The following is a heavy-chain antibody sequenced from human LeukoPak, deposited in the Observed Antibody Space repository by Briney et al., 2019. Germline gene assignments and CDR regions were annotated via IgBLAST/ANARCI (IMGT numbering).Heavy chain of an antibody. V-gene: IGHV3-9*01. D-gene: IGHD1-1*01. Sequence: GGSLRLSCAASGFTFDDYAMHWVRQAPGKGLEWVSGISWNSGSIGYADSVKGRFTISRNNAKNSLYLQMNSLRAEDTALYYCAKGGWKSPWNAFDIWGQGTMVTVSS. CDR1: GFTFDDYA. J-gene: IGHJ3*02. CDR3: AKGGWKSPWNAFDI. CDR2: ISWNSGSI.